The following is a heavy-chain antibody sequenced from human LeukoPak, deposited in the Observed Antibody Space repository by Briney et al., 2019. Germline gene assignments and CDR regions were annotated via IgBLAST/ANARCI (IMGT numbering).Heavy chain of an antibody. CDR1: GFTFSSYA. D-gene: IGHD3-16*01. J-gene: IGHJ4*02. CDR2: ISGSGGST. Sequence: PGGSLRLSCAASGFTFSSYAMSWVRQAPGKGLEWDSAISGSGGSTYYADSVKGRFTISRDNSKNTLYLQMNSLRAEDTAVYYCAKVGGDYDYVWGSLDYWGQGTLVTVSS. CDR3: AKVGGDYDYVWGSLDY. V-gene: IGHV3-23*01.